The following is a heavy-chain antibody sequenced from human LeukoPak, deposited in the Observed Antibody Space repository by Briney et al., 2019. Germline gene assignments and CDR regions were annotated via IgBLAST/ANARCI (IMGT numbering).Heavy chain of an antibody. Sequence: SETLSLTCTVSGGSISSYYWSWIRQPPGKGLEWIGYIYYSGSTNYNPSLKGRVTISVDTSKNQFSLKLSSVTAADTAVYYCARTFGYSYGYLDYWGQGTLVTVSS. CDR2: IYYSGST. CDR1: GGSISSYY. V-gene: IGHV4-59*08. D-gene: IGHD5-18*01. CDR3: ARTFGYSYGYLDY. J-gene: IGHJ4*02.